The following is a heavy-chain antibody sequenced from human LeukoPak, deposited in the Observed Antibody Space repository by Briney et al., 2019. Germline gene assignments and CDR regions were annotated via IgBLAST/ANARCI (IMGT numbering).Heavy chain of an antibody. D-gene: IGHD6-19*01. CDR3: ARTYSSGWYVDF. CDR1: GFTFSTYW. Sequence: GGSLRLSCAASGFTFSTYWMSWVRQTPGKGLEWVSSISSSSSYIYYADSVKGRFTISRDNGQNSVFLQMNSLMAEDTAIYYCARTYSSGWYVDFWGQGTLVTVSS. V-gene: IGHV3-21*04. J-gene: IGHJ4*02. CDR2: ISSSSSYI.